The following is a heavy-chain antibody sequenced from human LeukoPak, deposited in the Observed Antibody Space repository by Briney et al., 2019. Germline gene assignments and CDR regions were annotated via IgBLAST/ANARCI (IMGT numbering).Heavy chain of an antibody. J-gene: IGHJ4*02. V-gene: IGHV1-69*13. CDR3: ARDKDTAMAFDY. Sequence: SVKVSCKASGYTFTSYDINWVRHATGQGLEWMGGIIPIFGTANYAQKFQGRVTITADESTSTAYMELSSLRSEDTAVYYCARDKDTAMAFDYWGQGTLVTVSS. CDR2: IIPIFGTA. CDR1: GYTFTSYD. D-gene: IGHD5-18*01.